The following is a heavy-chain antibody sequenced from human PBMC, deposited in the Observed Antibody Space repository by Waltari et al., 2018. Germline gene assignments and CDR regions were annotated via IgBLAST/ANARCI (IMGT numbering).Heavy chain of an antibody. J-gene: IGHJ4*02. CDR3: ARDPLQDYYDSSGYFFY. CDR2: DNPSLGIA. D-gene: IGHD3-22*01. CDR1: AGTFSSYT. Sequence: QVQLVQSGAEVKEPGSSVKVSCKASAGTFSSYTISWVRQAPGQGLAWRGRDNPSLGIANCAQKFEGRVTMTADKSTSTAYMELSRLRSDDTAVYYCARDPLQDYYDSSGYFFYWGQGTLVTVSS. V-gene: IGHV1-69*08.